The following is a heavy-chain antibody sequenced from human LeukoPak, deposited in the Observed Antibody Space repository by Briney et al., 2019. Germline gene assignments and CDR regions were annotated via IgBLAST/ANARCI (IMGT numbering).Heavy chain of an antibody. D-gene: IGHD1-26*01. CDR3: ARDDPIVGASNDY. V-gene: IGHV3-11*04. J-gene: IGHJ4*02. Sequence: PGGSLRLSXAASGFTFSDYYMSWIRQAPGKGLEGVSYISSSGSTIYYADSVKGRFTISRDNAKNSLYLQMNSLRAEDTAVYYCARDDPIVGASNDYWGQGTLVTVSS. CDR2: ISSSGSTI. CDR1: GFTFSDYY.